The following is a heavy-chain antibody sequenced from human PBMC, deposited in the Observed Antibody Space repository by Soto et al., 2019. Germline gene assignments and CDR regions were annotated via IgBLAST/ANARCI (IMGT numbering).Heavy chain of an antibody. Sequence: QVQLVQSGAEVKKPGTSVKISCKVSGGTFSSYAISWVRQAPGQGLEWLGEIIYIFGTAMYAQKFQGRVTIIADESASTAYMELSSLRSDDTAVYCCARGGKERFRGSGMDVWGQGTTVTVSS. D-gene: IGHD1-1*01. J-gene: IGHJ6*02. V-gene: IGHV1-69*01. CDR1: GGTFSSYA. CDR3: ARGGKERFRGSGMDV. CDR2: IIYIFGTA.